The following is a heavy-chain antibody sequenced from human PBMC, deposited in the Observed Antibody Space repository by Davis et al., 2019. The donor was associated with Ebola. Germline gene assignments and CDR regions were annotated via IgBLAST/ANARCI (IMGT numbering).Heavy chain of an antibody. CDR1: GFTFSSYT. CDR3: ARDGPAARGFDH. J-gene: IGHJ5*02. CDR2: TNSDGSTS. Sequence: GESLKISCAASGFTFSSYTMNWVRQAPGKGLEWVSRTNSDGSTSIYADSVKGRCTVSRDNAKNTVYLQMNSLRAEDTAVYYCARDGPAARGFDHWGRGTLVTVSS. V-gene: IGHV3-74*01. D-gene: IGHD2-2*01.